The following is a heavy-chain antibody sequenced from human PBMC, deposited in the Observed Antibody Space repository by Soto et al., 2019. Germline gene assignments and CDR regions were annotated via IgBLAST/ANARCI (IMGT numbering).Heavy chain of an antibody. J-gene: IGHJ5*02. V-gene: IGHV3-21*01. D-gene: IGHD3-3*01. CDR1: GFSFSSDS. Sequence: GGSLRLSCAASGFSFSSDSMTWVRQAPGKGLEWVSSMTSSSTYIYYADSVKGRFTISRDNAKNSLYLQMNSLRAEDTALYYCARSLQGIFSGFDPWGQGTLVTVSS. CDR3: ARSLQGIFSGFDP. CDR2: MTSSSTYI.